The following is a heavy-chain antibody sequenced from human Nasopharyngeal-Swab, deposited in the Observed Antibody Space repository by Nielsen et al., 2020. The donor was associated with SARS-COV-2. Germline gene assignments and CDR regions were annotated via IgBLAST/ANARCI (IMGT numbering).Heavy chain of an antibody. CDR2: FNTNTGNP. Sequence: WVRQAPGQGLEWMGWFNTNTGNPTYAQGFTGRFVFSLDTSVSTAYLQISSLKAEDTAVYYCARAERSQPGRWGQGTLVTVSS. D-gene: IGHD1-1*01. CDR3: ARAERSQPGR. J-gene: IGHJ4*02. V-gene: IGHV7-4-1*02.